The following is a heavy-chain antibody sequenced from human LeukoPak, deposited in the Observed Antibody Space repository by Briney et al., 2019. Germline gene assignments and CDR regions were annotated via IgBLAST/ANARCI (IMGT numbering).Heavy chain of an antibody. J-gene: IGHJ4*02. CDR1: GGSINSGDYY. CDR2: IHYGEST. V-gene: IGHV4-30-4*01. Sequence: SETLSLTCTVSGGSINSGDYYWIWIRPPPGKGLEWIGYIHYGESTYYNPSLKSRVTLFPDTSKSQFSLQRSSVTAADTAVYFCARAVAGNAYHFDYWGQGTLVTVSS. D-gene: IGHD6-19*01. CDR3: ARAVAGNAYHFDY.